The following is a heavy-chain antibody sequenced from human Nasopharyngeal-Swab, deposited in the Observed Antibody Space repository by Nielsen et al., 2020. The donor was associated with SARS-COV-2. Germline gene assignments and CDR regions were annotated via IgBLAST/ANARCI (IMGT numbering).Heavy chain of an antibody. CDR3: ASSGYYDSSGYFPDF. CDR1: GYTFTSYG. Sequence: ASVKVSCKASGYTFTSYGINWVRQAPGQGLEWMGWISAHNGNTKYQQKLQGRVTMTTDTSTSTAYMELRSLRSDDTAVYYCASSGYYDSSGYFPDFWGQGTMVTVSS. J-gene: IGHJ3*01. V-gene: IGHV1-18*04. CDR2: ISAHNGNT. D-gene: IGHD3-22*01.